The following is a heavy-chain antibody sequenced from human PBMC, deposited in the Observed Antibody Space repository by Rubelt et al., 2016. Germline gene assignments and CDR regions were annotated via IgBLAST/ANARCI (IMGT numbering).Heavy chain of an antibody. D-gene: IGHD3/OR15-3a*01. CDR1: VGSISSGGYY. CDR2: IYYSGST. Sequence: QVQLQESGPGLVKPSQTLSLTCIVSVGSISSGGYYWSWIRQHPGKGLEWIGYIYYSGSTYYNPSLYGRVTISVATSTNRFCPKLGSVTAADTAVYYCARGKERTGYYNYYYCMDVWGKGTTGAVAS. V-gene: IGHV4-31*03. J-gene: IGHJ6*03. CDR3: ARGKERTGYYNYYYCMDV.